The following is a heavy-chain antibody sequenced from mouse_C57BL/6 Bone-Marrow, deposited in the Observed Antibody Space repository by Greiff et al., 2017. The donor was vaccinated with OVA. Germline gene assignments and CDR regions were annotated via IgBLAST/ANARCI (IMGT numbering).Heavy chain of an antibody. CDR3: AIYYYGSRDYAMDY. Sequence: EVMLVESGGGLVKPGGSLKLSCAASGFTFSDYGMHWVRQAPEKGLEWVAYISSGSGTIYYADTVKGRFTISRDNAKNTLFLQMTSLRSEDTAMYYCAIYYYGSRDYAMDYWGQGTSVTVSS. D-gene: IGHD1-1*01. CDR2: ISSGSGTI. CDR1: GFTFSDYG. V-gene: IGHV5-17*01. J-gene: IGHJ4*01.